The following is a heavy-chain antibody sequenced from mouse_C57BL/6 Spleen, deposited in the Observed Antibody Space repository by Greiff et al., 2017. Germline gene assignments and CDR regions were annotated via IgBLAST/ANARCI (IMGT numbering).Heavy chain of an antibody. D-gene: IGHD1-1*01. CDR3: ARDRSSGNWFAY. Sequence: EVMLVESGGGLVQPGGSLSLSCAASGFTFTDYYMSWVRQPPGKALEWLGFIRNKANGYTTEYSASVKGRFTISRDNSQSILYLQMNALRAEDSATYYCARDRSSGNWFAYWGQGTLVTVSA. CDR2: IRNKANGYTT. CDR1: GFTFTDYY. V-gene: IGHV7-3*01. J-gene: IGHJ3*01.